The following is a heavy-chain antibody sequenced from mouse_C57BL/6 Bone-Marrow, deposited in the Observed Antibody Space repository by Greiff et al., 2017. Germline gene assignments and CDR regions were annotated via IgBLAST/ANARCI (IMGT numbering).Heavy chain of an antibody. CDR1: GYAFSSSW. J-gene: IGHJ3*01. Sequence: QVQLQQSGPELVKPGASVKLSCKASGYAFSSSWMNWVKQRPGKGLEWIGRIYPGDGDTNYNGKFKGKATLTADKSSSTAYMQLSSLTSEDSAVYFCARDYYGPPRFAYWGQGTLVTVSA. V-gene: IGHV1-82*01. CDR2: IYPGDGDT. D-gene: IGHD1-1*01. CDR3: ARDYYGPPRFAY.